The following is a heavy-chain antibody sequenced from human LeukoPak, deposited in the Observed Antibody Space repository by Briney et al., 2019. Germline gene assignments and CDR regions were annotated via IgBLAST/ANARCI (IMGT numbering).Heavy chain of an antibody. D-gene: IGHD3-3*01. CDR3: AIEPSREFWSGYYRLPVDY. CDR2: INPNSGGT. V-gene: IGHV1-2*02. J-gene: IGHJ4*02. CDR1: GYTFTGYY. Sequence: ASVKVSCKASGYTFTGYYMHWVRQAPGQGLERMGWINPNSGGTNYALKFQGRVTMTRDTSISTAYMELSRLRSDDTAVYYCAIEPSREFWSGYYRLPVDYWGQGTLGTVSS.